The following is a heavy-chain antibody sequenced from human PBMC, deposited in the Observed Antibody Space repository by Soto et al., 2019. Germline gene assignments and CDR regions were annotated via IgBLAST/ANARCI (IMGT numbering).Heavy chain of an antibody. V-gene: IGHV4-39*07. CDR3: ARGGGRYSSSSRWFDP. CDR2: IYFGGSA. Sequence: SETLSLTCTVSGVSISSASYYWGWIRQPPGKGLEWIGSIYFGGSAYYNPSLKSPVTISVDTSKNQFSLKLSSVTAADTAVYYCARGGGRYSSSSRWFDPWGQGTLVTVSS. D-gene: IGHD6-6*01. CDR1: GVSISSASYY. J-gene: IGHJ5*02.